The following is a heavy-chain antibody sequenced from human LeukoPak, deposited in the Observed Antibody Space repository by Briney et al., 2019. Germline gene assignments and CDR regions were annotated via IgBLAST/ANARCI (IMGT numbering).Heavy chain of an antibody. Sequence: PSETLSLTCTVSGGSISSYYWSWIRQPPGKGLEWIGYIYHSGSTKYNPSLKSRVTISVDTSKNQFSLKLGSVTAADTAVYYCARDGYSGNDGLWGQGSLVTVSS. CDR1: GGSISSYY. CDR2: IYHSGST. CDR3: ARDGYSGNDGL. J-gene: IGHJ4*02. D-gene: IGHD5-12*01. V-gene: IGHV4-59*01.